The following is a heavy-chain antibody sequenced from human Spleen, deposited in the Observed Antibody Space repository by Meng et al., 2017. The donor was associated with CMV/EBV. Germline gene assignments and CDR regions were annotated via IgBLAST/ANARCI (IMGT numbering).Heavy chain of an antibody. D-gene: IGHD3-3*01. CDR3: ARVRNSWSGYYHYYYYGMDV. CDR2: ISSSSSYI. J-gene: IGHJ6*02. V-gene: IGHV3-21*01. CDR1: GFTFSSYS. Sequence: GESLKISCAASGFTFSSYSMNWVRQAPGKGLEWVSSISSSSSYIYYADSVKGRFTISRDNAKNSLYLQMNSLRAADTAVYYCARVRNSWSGYYHYYYYGMDVWGQGTTVTVSS.